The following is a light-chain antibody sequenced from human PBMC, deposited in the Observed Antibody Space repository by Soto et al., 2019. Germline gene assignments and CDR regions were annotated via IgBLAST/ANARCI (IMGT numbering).Light chain of an antibody. CDR1: QSISSY. V-gene: IGKV1-39*01. Sequence: DIQMTQSPSSLSASVGDRVTITCRASQSISSYLNWYQQKPGKAPKLLIYAASNLQSGVPSRFSGSGSGTDFPLTLSSLQPEDFATYYCQQCYSTPLTFGGGTRVEIK. J-gene: IGKJ4*02. CDR3: QQCYSTPLT. CDR2: AAS.